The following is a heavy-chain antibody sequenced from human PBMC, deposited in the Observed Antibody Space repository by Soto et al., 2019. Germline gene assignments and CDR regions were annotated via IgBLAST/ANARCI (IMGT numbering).Heavy chain of an antibody. J-gene: IGHJ6*03. CDR3: ARRNWGTVDLQFHMDV. CDR2: MNPNSGNT. Sequence: ASVKVSCTASGYTFTSYDINWVRQATGQGLEWMGWMNPNSGNTGYAQKFQGRVTMTRNTSISTAYMELSSLRSEDTAVYYCARRNWGTVDLQFHMDVWGTGTPVTVSS. D-gene: IGHD7-27*01. V-gene: IGHV1-8*01. CDR1: GYTFTSYD.